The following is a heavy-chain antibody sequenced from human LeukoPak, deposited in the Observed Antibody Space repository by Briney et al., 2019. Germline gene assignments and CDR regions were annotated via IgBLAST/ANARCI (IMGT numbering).Heavy chain of an antibody. V-gene: IGHV4-30-2*01. CDR1: GGSISSGGYS. J-gene: IGHJ5*02. D-gene: IGHD2-21*02. CDR2: IYHSGST. Sequence: SETLSLTCAVSGGSISSGGYSWSWIRQPPGKGLEWIGYIYHSGSTYYNPSLKSRVTISVDRSKNQFSLKLSSVTAADTAVYYCAREGDYWFDPWGQGTPVTVSS. CDR3: AREGDYWFDP.